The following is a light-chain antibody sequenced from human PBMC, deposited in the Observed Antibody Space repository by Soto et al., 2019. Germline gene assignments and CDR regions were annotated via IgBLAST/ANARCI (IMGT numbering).Light chain of an antibody. Sequence: QSALTQPRSVSGSPGQSVTISCTGTSSDVGGYKYVSWYQQHPGKAPKLMIYDVIERPSGVPDRFSGSKSGNTASLTISGLQAEDEADYYCCSYAGSYTYVLFGGGTKLTVL. CDR2: DVI. V-gene: IGLV2-11*01. J-gene: IGLJ2*01. CDR3: CSYAGSYTYVL. CDR1: SSDVGGYKY.